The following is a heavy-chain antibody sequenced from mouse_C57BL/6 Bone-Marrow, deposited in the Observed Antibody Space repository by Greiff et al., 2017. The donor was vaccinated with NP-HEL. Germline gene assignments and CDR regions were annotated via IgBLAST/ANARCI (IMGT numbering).Heavy chain of an antibody. CDR2: IDPSDSYT. J-gene: IGHJ2*01. CDR1: GYTFTSYW. Sequence: QVQLQQPGAELVKPGASVKLSCKASGYTFTSYWMQWVKQRPGQGLEWIGEIDPSDSYTNYNQKFKGKATLTVDTSSSTAYMQLSSLTSEDSAVYYCARYYGSDYWGQGTTLTVSS. D-gene: IGHD1-1*01. CDR3: ARYYGSDY. V-gene: IGHV1-50*01.